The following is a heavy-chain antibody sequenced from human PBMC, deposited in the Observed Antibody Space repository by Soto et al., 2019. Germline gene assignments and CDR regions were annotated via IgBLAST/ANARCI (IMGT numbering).Heavy chain of an antibody. V-gene: IGHV3-21*01. J-gene: IGHJ4*02. CDR3: ARSTRGFSYGKIDS. CDR1: GFTFSSHS. CDR2: ITTSSDSI. Sequence: GGFLRLSCVVSGFTFSSHSVNWVRQAPGKGLEWVSSITTSSDSIYYTDSVKGRLTLSRDDAKSSLFLQMNSLRAEDTAVYYCARSTRGFSYGKIDSWGQGTLVTVSS. D-gene: IGHD5-18*01.